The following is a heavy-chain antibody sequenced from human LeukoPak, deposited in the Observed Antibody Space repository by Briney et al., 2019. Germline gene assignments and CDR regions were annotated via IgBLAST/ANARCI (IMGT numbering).Heavy chain of an antibody. J-gene: IGHJ4*02. Sequence: GGSLRLSCAASGFTFSSYGMHWVRQAPGKGLERVAVISYDGSNKYYADSVKGRFTIYRDNSKITLYLQMNSLRAEDTAVYYCAKSAYYYDSSGYYYFDYWGQGTLVTVSS. CDR2: ISYDGSNK. D-gene: IGHD3-22*01. CDR3: AKSAYYYDSSGYYYFDY. CDR1: GFTFSSYG. V-gene: IGHV3-30*18.